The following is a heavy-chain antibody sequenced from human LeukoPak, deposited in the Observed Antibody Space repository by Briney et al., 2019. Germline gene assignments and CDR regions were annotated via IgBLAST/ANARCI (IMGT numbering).Heavy chain of an antibody. CDR1: GFTVSSNY. D-gene: IGHD2-15*01. V-gene: IGHV3-53*01. CDR3: ARFPRGCSGGSCYSSPYFDY. CDR2: IYSGGST. J-gene: IGHJ4*02. Sequence: GGSLRLSCAASGFTVSSNYMSWVRQAPGKGLEWVSVIYSGGSTYYADSVKGRFTISRDNSKNTLYLQMNSLRAEDTAVYYCARFPRGCSGGSCYSSPYFDYWGQGTLVTVSS.